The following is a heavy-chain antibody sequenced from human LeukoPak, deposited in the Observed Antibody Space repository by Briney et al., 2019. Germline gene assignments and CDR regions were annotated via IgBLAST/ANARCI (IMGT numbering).Heavy chain of an antibody. D-gene: IGHD4-23*01. CDR2: ITPNSGGT. CDR3: ARVYYGGKTPSPGGH. V-gene: IGHV1-2*02. J-gene: IGHJ4*02. CDR1: GYTFTDFY. Sequence: ASVKVSCKASGYTFTDFYIHWMRQAPGQGLEWMGWITPNSGGTIYGQKFQGRVTMTRDTSVSTAYMELSGLRSDDTAMYYCARVYYGGKTPSPGGHWGQGTLVTVSS.